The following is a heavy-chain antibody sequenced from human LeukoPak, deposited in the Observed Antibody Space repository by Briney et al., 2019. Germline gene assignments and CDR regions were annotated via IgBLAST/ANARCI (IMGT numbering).Heavy chain of an antibody. Sequence: PGGSLRLSCAASGFIVSSCYMYWVRQAPGKGLEWVSFIHRDDKTYYADSVKGRFTMSRDNSRNTLFLQMNSLGADDTAVYYCAREVIGILSYFDYWGQGILVTVSS. CDR1: GFIVSSCY. V-gene: IGHV3-53*01. CDR2: IHRDDKT. CDR3: AREVIGILSYFDY. J-gene: IGHJ4*02. D-gene: IGHD1-14*01.